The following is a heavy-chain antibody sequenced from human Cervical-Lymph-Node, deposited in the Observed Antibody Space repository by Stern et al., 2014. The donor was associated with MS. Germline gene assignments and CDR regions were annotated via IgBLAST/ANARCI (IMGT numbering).Heavy chain of an antibody. D-gene: IGHD3-10*01. CDR3: VKRGITEVRGVRLGDY. CDR2: ISYDGSDT. J-gene: IGHJ4*02. CDR1: GFTFSSYG. V-gene: IGHV3-30*18. Sequence: VPLVESGGGVVQSGRSLRLTCKVSGFTFSSYGMHWVRQAPGKGLEWVSVISYDGSDTYYAESVKGRFTISRDNSKNTLYLEMRSLRPEDTAVYYCVKRGITEVRGVRLGDYWGPGTLVIVSS.